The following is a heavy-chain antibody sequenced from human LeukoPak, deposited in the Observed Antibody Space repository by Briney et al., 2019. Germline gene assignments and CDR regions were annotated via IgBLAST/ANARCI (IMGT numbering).Heavy chain of an antibody. V-gene: IGHV4-59*08. J-gene: IGHJ4*02. CDR2: ISDSGVS. D-gene: IGHD3-22*01. Sequence: SETLSLTCTVSGGSFNGYYWSWIRQSPGKGLESIGFISDSGVSNTSPSLKSRVTISLDTSKKRFSLKLRSVTATDPGQCYCARQIRLDYYDSSGYYFDSWGQGTLVTVSS. CDR1: GGSFNGYY. CDR3: ARQIRLDYYDSSGYYFDS.